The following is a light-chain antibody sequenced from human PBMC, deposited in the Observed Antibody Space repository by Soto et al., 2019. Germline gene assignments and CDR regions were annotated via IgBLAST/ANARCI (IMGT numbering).Light chain of an antibody. V-gene: IGLV1-40*01. CDR3: QSYDNILSGPL. CDR1: GSNVGASYD. CDR2: KNN. Sequence: QSVLTQPPSVSGAPGQKITMSCTGSGSNVGASYDVHWYQVLPGAGPRLLIYKNNNRPSGVPDRFSGSKSGTSASLAITGLRAEDEADYYCQSYDNILSGPLFGGGTKLTVL. J-gene: IGLJ3*02.